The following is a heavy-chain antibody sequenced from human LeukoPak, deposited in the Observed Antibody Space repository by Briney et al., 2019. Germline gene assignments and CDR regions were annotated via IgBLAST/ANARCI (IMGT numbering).Heavy chain of an antibody. CDR2: IYYSGST. Sequence: SETLSLTCTVSGGSISSSSYYGGWIRQPPGKGLEWIGSIYYSGSTYYNPSLKSRVTISVDTSKNQFALKLSSVTAADTAVYYCAHFRGGAFDFWGQGTMVTVSA. CDR1: GGSISSSSYY. V-gene: IGHV4-39*01. CDR3: AHFRGGAFDF. D-gene: IGHD3-16*01. J-gene: IGHJ3*01.